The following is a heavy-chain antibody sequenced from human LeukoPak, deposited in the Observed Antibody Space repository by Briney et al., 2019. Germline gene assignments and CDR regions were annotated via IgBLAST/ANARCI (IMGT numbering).Heavy chain of an antibody. CDR2: INGGGSRM. Sequence: GGSLRLSCTASGFTFRSYEMIWVRQAAGKGLEWVAYINGGGSRMLYADSVKGRFTISGDDAKNSLYLQMNSLRTEDTGVYSCARESDSGGYRFDYWGQGSLVTVSS. V-gene: IGHV3-48*03. D-gene: IGHD3-22*01. J-gene: IGHJ4*02. CDR3: ARESDSGGYRFDY. CDR1: GFTFRSYE.